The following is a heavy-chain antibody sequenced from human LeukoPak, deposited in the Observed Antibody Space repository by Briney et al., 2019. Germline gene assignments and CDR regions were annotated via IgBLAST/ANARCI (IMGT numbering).Heavy chain of an antibody. Sequence: SETLSLTCTVSGASISSSYWSWIRQPPGKGLEWIGYIYYSGTTKYNPSLKSRVTISVDTSKNQFSLKVNSVAAADTAVYYCARGQPQRYSSGWYVNWFDPWGQGALVTVSS. CDR3: ARGQPQRYSSGWYVNWFDP. D-gene: IGHD6-19*01. V-gene: IGHV4-59*01. CDR2: IYYSGTT. CDR1: GASISSSY. J-gene: IGHJ5*02.